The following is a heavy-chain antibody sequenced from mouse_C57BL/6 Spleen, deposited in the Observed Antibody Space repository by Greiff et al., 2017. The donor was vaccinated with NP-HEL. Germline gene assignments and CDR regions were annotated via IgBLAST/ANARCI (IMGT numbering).Heavy chain of an antibody. D-gene: IGHD1-1*01. V-gene: IGHV1-64*01. Sequence: QVQLQQPGAELVKPGASVKLSCKASGYTFTSYWMHWVKQRPGQGLEWIGMIHPNSGSTNYNEKFKSKATLTVDKSSSTAYMQLSSLTSEDSAVYYCARPQPTVGYYFDYWGQCTTLTVSS. CDR2: IHPNSGST. J-gene: IGHJ2*01. CDR3: ARPQPTVGYYFDY. CDR1: GYTFTSYW.